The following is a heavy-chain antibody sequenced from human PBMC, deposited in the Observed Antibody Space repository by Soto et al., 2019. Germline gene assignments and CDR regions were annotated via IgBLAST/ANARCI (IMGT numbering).Heavy chain of an antibody. D-gene: IGHD6-6*01. Sequence: QVQLVQSGAEVKKPGSSVKVSCKASGGTFSSYTISWVRQAPGQGLEWMGRIIPILGIANYAQKFQGRVTITAAKSTSTADMVLSSMRSEDKAVYYCAREYSSSSSKRGYYYYYYMDVWGKGTTVTVSS. V-gene: IGHV1-69*08. CDR1: GGTFSSYT. CDR2: IIPILGIA. CDR3: AREYSSSSSKRGYYYYYYMDV. J-gene: IGHJ6*03.